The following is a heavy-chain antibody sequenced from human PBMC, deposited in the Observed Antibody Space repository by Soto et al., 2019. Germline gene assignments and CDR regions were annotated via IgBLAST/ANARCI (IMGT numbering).Heavy chain of an antibody. CDR2: ISAYNGNT. D-gene: IGHD3-3*01. V-gene: IGHV1-18*01. Sequence: QVKLVQSGAEVKKPGASVKVSCKASGYTFTSYGISWVRQAPGQGLEWMGWISAYNGNTNYAQKLQGRVTMTTDTCTRTADMELRSMRSDGTAVYYCARGGRFLEWLFTMDVWGQGTTVTVSS. J-gene: IGHJ6*02. CDR3: ARGGRFLEWLFTMDV. CDR1: GYTFTSYG.